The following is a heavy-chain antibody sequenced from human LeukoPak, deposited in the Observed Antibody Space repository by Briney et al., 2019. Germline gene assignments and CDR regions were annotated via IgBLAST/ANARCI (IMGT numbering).Heavy chain of an antibody. CDR2: ISSSSSYI. CDR1: GFTFSSYS. CDR3: ARGPYCSSTSCHLYYFDY. V-gene: IGHV3-21*01. Sequence: GGSLRLSCAASGFTFSSYSMNWVRQAPGKGLEWVSSISSSSSYIYYADSVKGRFTISRDNAKNSLYLQMNSLRAEDTAVYYCARGPYCSSTSCHLYYFDYWGQGTLVTVSS. J-gene: IGHJ4*02. D-gene: IGHD2-2*01.